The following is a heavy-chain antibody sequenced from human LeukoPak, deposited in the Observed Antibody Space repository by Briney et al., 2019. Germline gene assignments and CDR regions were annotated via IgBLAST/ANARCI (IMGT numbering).Heavy chain of an antibody. J-gene: IGHJ4*02. CDR2: IYYSGST. D-gene: IGHD6-19*01. Sequence: SETLSLTCAVYGGSFSGYYWSWIRQPPGKGLEWIGYIYYSGSTNYNPSLKSRVTISVDTSKNQFSLKLSSVTAADTAVYYCARGAGYSSSAFDYWGQGTLVTVSS. CDR1: GGSFSGYY. CDR3: ARGAGYSSSAFDY. V-gene: IGHV4-59*01.